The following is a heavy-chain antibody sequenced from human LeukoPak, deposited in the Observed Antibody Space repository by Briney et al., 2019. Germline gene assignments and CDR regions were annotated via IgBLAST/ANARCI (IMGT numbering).Heavy chain of an antibody. CDR3: ARETVLRFLEWLLLDY. Sequence: GGSLRLSCAASGFTFSSYGMHWVRQAPGKGLEWVAVISYDGSNKYYADSVKGRFTISRDKSKNTLYLQMNSLRAEDTAVYYCARETVLRFLEWLLLDYWGQGTLVTVSS. CDR2: ISYDGSNK. V-gene: IGHV3-30*03. J-gene: IGHJ4*02. CDR1: GFTFSSYG. D-gene: IGHD3-3*01.